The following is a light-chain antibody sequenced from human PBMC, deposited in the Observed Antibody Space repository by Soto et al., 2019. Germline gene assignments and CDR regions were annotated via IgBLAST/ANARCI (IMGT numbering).Light chain of an antibody. Sequence: QSVLTQPASVSGSPGQSITISCTGTSSDVGGYKYVSWYQQHPDKAPKLIIFEVSNRPSGISSRFSGSKSGNTASLTSSGLPAEDEADYYCASYTSSSTSVIFGRGTKLPVL. CDR2: EVS. J-gene: IGLJ2*01. CDR1: SSDVGGYKY. CDR3: ASYTSSSTSVI. V-gene: IGLV2-14*01.